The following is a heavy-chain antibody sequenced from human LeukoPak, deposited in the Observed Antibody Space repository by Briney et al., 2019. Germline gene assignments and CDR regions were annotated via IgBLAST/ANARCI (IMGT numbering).Heavy chain of an antibody. CDR3: ARGRGRRYHYFDL. J-gene: IGHJ2*01. D-gene: IGHD3-9*01. V-gene: IGHV4-4*02. CDR1: GGSISSSNW. Sequence: SEALSLTCAVSGGSISSSNWWSWVRQPPGKGLEWIGEIYHSGSTNYNPSLKSRVTISVDKSKNQFSLKLSSVTAADTAVYYCARGRGRRYHYFDLWGRGTLVTVSS. CDR2: IYHSGST.